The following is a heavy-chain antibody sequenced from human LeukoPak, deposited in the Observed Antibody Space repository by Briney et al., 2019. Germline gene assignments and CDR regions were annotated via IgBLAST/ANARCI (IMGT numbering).Heavy chain of an antibody. CDR1: GFTFSSYA. Sequence: PGGSLRLSCAASGFTFSSYAMSWVRQAPGKGLEWVAVISYDGSNKYYADSVKGRFTISRDNSKNTLYLQMNSLRAEDTAVYYCARVEELYYFDYWGQGTLVTVSS. J-gene: IGHJ4*02. CDR2: ISYDGSNK. D-gene: IGHD1-7*01. V-gene: IGHV3-30*04. CDR3: ARVEELYYFDY.